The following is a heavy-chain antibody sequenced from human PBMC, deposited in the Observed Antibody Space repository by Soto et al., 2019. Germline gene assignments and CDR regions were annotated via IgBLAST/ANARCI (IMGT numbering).Heavy chain of an antibody. J-gene: IGHJ6*02. CDR3: ARKVTTGYYYGMDV. V-gene: IGHV5-51*01. Sequence: GESLKLSCKGSGYGFTSYWVAWVRQVPGKGLELMGITYPGDSDTRYSPSFQGQVTISADKSISTAYLRWSSLKASDTAMYYCARKVTTGYYYGMDVWGQGTTVTVS. CDR1: GYGFTSYW. CDR2: TYPGDSDT. D-gene: IGHD4-17*01.